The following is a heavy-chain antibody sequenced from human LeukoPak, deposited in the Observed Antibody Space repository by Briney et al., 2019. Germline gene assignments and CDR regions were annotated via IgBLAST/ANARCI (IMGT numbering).Heavy chain of an antibody. CDR1: GYTFTSYD. D-gene: IGHD6-19*01. J-gene: IGHJ4*02. V-gene: IGHV1-8*01. CDR3: ARVSSGWNYYFDY. CDR2: MNPNSGNT. Sequence: ASVKVSCKASGYTFTSYDTNWVRQATGQGLEWMGWMNPNSGNTGYAQKFQGRVTMTRNTSISTAYMELSSLRSEDTAVYYCARVSSGWNYYFDYWGQGTLVTVSS.